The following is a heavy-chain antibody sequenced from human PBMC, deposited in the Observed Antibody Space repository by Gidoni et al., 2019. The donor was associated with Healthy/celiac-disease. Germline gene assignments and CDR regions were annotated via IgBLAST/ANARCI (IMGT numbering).Heavy chain of an antibody. CDR3: AREFGFRGFDP. D-gene: IGHD3-10*01. Sequence: VQLVESGGGLVQPGGSLRLSCAASGFTFISYEMNWVRQAPGKGLEWVSYIRSSGSTIYYADSVKGRFTISRDNAKNSLYLQMKSLRVEDTAVYYCAREFGFRGFDPWGQGTLVTVSS. CDR2: IRSSGSTI. V-gene: IGHV3-48*03. CDR1: GFTFISYE. J-gene: IGHJ5*02.